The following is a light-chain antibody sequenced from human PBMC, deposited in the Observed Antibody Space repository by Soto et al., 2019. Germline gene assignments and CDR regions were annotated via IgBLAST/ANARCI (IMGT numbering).Light chain of an antibody. CDR1: SSDVGGYNF. CDR3: ATWDDSLNGYV. CDR2: GVS. V-gene: IGLV2-14*01. J-gene: IGLJ1*01. Sequence: QSALTQPASVSGSPGQSVTISCTGTSSDVGGYNFVSWYRQLPGEAPKLILYGVSDRPSGVPDRFSGSKSGTSASLAISGLQSEDEADYYCATWDDSLNGYVFGPGTKVTVL.